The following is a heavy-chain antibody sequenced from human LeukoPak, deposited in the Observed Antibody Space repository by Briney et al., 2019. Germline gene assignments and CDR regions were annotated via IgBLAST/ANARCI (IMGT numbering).Heavy chain of an antibody. Sequence: QSGGSLRLSCAASGFNFSNYAMTWVRQAPGKGLEWVSAITGSSSNTYYADSVKGRFTISRDNSKNMLYLEMNSLRVEDTAIYYCAKDRSSTTSCSNYWGRGTLVTVSP. CDR3: AKDRSSTTSCSNY. CDR1: GFNFSNYA. J-gene: IGHJ4*02. D-gene: IGHD2-2*01. V-gene: IGHV3-23*01. CDR2: ITGSSSNT.